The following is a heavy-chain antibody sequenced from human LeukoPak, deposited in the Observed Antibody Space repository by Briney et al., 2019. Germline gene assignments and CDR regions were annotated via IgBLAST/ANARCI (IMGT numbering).Heavy chain of an antibody. D-gene: IGHD4-17*01. Sequence: RGSLRLSCAASGFSFISYGMHCVRQAPGKGLEWVGVISDDGRNKKYADSVKGRFTISRDNSKDTLYLQMNSLRDEDTAVYYCAKRPSDYGDYVTYFDYWGQGTLVTVSS. CDR2: ISDDGRNK. CDR1: GFSFISYG. CDR3: AKRPSDYGDYVTYFDY. V-gene: IGHV3-30*18. J-gene: IGHJ4*02.